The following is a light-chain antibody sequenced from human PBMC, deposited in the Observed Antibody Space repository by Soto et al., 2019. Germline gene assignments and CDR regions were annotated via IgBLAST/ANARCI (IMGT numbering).Light chain of an antibody. CDR2: AAS. CDR1: QDINNF. Sequence: DIQMTQSPSSLSASVGDRVTITCRASQDINNFLAWYQQKQGKVPKLLIYAASTLQSGVPSRFSGSGSGTYFTLTINTLQPEDVGTYYCQKYDTAPLTFDPGTTVDVK. CDR3: QKYDTAPLT. J-gene: IGKJ3*01. V-gene: IGKV1-27*01.